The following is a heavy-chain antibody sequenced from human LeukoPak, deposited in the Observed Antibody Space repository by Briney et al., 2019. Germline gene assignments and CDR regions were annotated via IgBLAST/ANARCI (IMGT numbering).Heavy chain of an antibody. CDR1: GFTFSSYA. Sequence: GGSLRLSCSASGFTFSSYARHWVGQPPGKGLEYVSAISSNGSSPYYADAVKGRFTISRHNPKNTLYLQMTSLRPEDTAVYYCVKILSGLPGWGQGTLVTVSS. CDR3: VKILSGLPG. CDR2: ISSNGSSP. V-gene: IGHV3-64D*06. J-gene: IGHJ4*02. D-gene: IGHD3-10*01.